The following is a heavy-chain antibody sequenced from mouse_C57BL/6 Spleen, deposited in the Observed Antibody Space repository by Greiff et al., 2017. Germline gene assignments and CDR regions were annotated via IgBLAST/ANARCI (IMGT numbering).Heavy chain of an antibody. V-gene: IGHV5-4*01. D-gene: IGHD2-1*01. J-gene: IGHJ1*03. CDR3: ARDEGNSNWYFDV. CDR2: ISDGGSYT. Sequence: EVQGVASGGGLVKPGGSLKLSCAASGFTFSSYAMSWVRQTPEKRLEWVATISDGGSYTYYPDNVKGRFTISRDNAKNNLYLQLSHLKSEDTAMYYCARDEGNSNWYFDVWGTGTTVTVSS. CDR1: GFTFSSYA.